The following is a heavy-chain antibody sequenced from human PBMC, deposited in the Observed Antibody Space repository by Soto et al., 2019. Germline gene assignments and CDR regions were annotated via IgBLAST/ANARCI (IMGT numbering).Heavy chain of an antibody. CDR3: ARDVETNWFDP. J-gene: IGHJ5*02. Sequence: SETLSLTCTVSGGSVSSGSYYWSWIRQPPGKGLEWIGYIYYSGSTNYNPSLKSRVTISVDTSKNQFSLKLSSVTAADTAVYYCARDVETNWFDPWGQGTLVTVS. V-gene: IGHV4-61*01. CDR1: GGSVSSGSYY. CDR2: IYYSGST.